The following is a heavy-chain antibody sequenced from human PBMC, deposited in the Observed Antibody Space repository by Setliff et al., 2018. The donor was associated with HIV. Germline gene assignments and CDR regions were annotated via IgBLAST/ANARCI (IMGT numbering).Heavy chain of an antibody. CDR3: ARDHGGKDY. Sequence: GGSLRLSCAASGFTVSNSYISWVRQAPGKGLEWVSVIYSGGSTYNADSVKGRFTISRDNSKNTLYLQMNSLRVEDTAVYYCARDHGGKDYWGQGTLVTVSS. V-gene: IGHV3-53*01. J-gene: IGHJ4*02. CDR2: IYSGGST. CDR1: GFTVSNSY.